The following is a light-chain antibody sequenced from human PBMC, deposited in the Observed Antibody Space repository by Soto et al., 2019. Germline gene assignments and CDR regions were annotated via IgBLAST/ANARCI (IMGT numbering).Light chain of an antibody. Sequence: DIVMTQSPLSLPVTPGEPASISCRSSQSLLHSNGYNYLDWYLQKPGQSPQLLIYLGSNRASGVPDRFSGYGSGTDFTLKISRVEAEDVGVYYCMQALQTPTFGGGTKVEIK. CDR2: LGS. CDR3: MQALQTPT. CDR1: QSLLHSNGYNY. V-gene: IGKV2-28*01. J-gene: IGKJ4*01.